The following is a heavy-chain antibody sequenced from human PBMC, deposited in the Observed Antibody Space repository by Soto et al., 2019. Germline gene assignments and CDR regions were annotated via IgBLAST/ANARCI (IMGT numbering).Heavy chain of an antibody. D-gene: IGHD3-16*02. CDR1: GFTVSSNY. CDR2: IYSGGST. CDR3: ARYGRSLNSYDY. J-gene: IGHJ4*02. V-gene: IGHV3-66*01. Sequence: EVQLVESGGGLVQPGGSLRLSCAASGFTVSSNYMSWVRQAPGQGLEWVSVIYSGGSTYYADPVKGRFTIPRDNSRNTLYLQMNSLRAEETAVYYGARYGRSLNSYDYWGQGTLVTVSS.